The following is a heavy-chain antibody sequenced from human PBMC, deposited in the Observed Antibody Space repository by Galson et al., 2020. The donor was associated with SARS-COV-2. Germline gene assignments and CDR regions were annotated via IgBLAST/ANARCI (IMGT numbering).Heavy chain of an antibody. CDR1: GYTFTSYH. D-gene: IGHD2-2*02. CDR3: AREACSSISCYTKGAYNMDV. Sequence: ASVKVSCKASGYTFTSYHMHWVRQAPGQGLEWMGIINLSGGGTNYGQKFQGRVTMTRDTSTSTVYMELSSLRFDDTAVYYCAREACSSISCYTKGAYNMDVWGKGTTVTVSS. CDR2: INLSGGGT. V-gene: IGHV1-46*01. J-gene: IGHJ6*03.